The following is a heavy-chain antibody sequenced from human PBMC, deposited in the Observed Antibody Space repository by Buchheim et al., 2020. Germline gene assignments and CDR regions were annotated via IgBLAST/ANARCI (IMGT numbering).Heavy chain of an antibody. CDR3: AREFLWDRATVTP. D-gene: IGHD4-17*01. CDR1: GGSFSGYY. J-gene: IGHJ4*02. CDR2: INHSGST. V-gene: IGHV4-34*01. Sequence: QVQLQQWGAGLLKPSETLSLTCAVYGGSFSGYYWSWIRQPPGKGLEWIGEINHSGSTNYNPSLKSRVTISVDTPTNQFSLKLSSVTAADTAVYYCAREFLWDRATVTPWGQGTL.